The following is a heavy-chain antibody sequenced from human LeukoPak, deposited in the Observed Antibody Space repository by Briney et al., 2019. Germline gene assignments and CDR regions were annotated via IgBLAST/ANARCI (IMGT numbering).Heavy chain of an antibody. V-gene: IGHV3-74*01. CDR2: IESDGSST. D-gene: IGHD6-19*01. J-gene: IGHJ4*02. Sequence: GGSLRLSCAASGFTFSNYWMHWVRQAPGKGLVWVSRIESDGSSTNYADSVKGRFTISRDNAKNTLYLQMNSLRAEDTAVYYCTRDLSYSSGWYDYWGQGTLVTVSS. CDR3: TRDLSYSSGWYDY. CDR1: GFTFSNYW.